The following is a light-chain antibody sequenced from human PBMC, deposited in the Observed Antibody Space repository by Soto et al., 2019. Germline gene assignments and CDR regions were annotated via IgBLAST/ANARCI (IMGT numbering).Light chain of an antibody. CDR2: GVS. V-gene: IGKV3-15*01. CDR3: QQYSQWPLT. CDR1: QSVSSRF. J-gene: IGKJ4*01. Sequence: EIVLTQSPGTLSLSPGERATLSCRASQSVSSRFLAWYQQKPGQAPRLLMYGVSTRATGIPARFGGSGSATEFTLTISSLQSEDFAVYYCQQYSQWPLTFGGGTKVDIK.